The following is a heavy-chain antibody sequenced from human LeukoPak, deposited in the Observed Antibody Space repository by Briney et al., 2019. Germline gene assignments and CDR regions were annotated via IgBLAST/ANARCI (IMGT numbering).Heavy chain of an antibody. D-gene: IGHD3-10*01. CDR3: ARSRGLWYFDL. CDR1: GFTFSTYW. V-gene: IGHV3-74*01. Sequence: AGGSLRPSCAASGFTFSTYWMHWVRQAPGKGLVWVSRINSDGSRTRYADSVKGRFTISRDNAKNTLYLQMNSLRAEDTAMYYCARSRGLWYFDLWGRGTLVTVSS. J-gene: IGHJ2*01. CDR2: INSDGSRT.